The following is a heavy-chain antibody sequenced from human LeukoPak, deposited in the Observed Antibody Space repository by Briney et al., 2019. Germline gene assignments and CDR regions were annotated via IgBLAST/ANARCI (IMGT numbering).Heavy chain of an antibody. CDR3: ARRSSTWAFDI. CDR2: IYPGDSDT. CDR1: GYNFATYW. V-gene: IGHV5-51*01. J-gene: IGHJ3*02. Sequence: GESLKISCKGSGYNFATYWIAWARQMPGKGLEWMGIIYPGDSDTRYSPSFQGQVTISADKSISTAYLQWSSLKASDTAMYYCARRSSTWAFDIWGQGTMVTVSS. D-gene: IGHD2-2*01.